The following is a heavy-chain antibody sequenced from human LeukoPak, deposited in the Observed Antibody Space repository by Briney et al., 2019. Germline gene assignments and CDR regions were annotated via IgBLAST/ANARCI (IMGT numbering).Heavy chain of an antibody. CDR2: FSGGGNT. CDR3: AKDVPHSGWKGFDS. D-gene: IGHD6-19*01. J-gene: IGHJ4*02. V-gene: IGHV3-23*01. Sequence: GGSLRLSCAASGFTFSIYAMTWVRQAPGKGLEWVSAFSGGGNTYYADSVKGRFTISRDNSKNTLYLHMNSLSAEDTAVYYCAKDVPHSGWKGFDSWGQGALVTVSS. CDR1: GFTFSIYA.